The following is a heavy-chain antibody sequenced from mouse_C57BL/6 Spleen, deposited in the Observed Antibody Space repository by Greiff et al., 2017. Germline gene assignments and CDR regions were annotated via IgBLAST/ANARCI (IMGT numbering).Heavy chain of an antibody. V-gene: IGHV1-4*01. Sequence: VQLVESGAELARPGASVKMSCKASGYTFTSYTMHWVKQRPGQGLEWIGYINPSSGYTKYNQKFKDKATLTADKSSSTAYMQLSSLTSEDSAVYYCARYDGFWYFDVWGTGTTVTVSS. CDR1: GYTFTSYT. J-gene: IGHJ1*03. CDR3: ARYDGFWYFDV. CDR2: INPSSGYT. D-gene: IGHD2-3*01.